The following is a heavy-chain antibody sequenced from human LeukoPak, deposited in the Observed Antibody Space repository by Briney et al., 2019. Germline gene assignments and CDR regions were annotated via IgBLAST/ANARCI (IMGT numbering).Heavy chain of an antibody. Sequence: KTSETLSLTCAVSGGSISSSNWWSWVRQPPGKGLEWIGEIYHSGSTNYNPSLKSRVTISVDKSKNQFSLKLSSVTAADTAVYYCARVKLRDSGYDGGDLDYWGQGTLVTVSS. CDR3: ARVKLRDSGYDGGDLDY. CDR1: GGSISSSNW. J-gene: IGHJ4*02. V-gene: IGHV4-4*02. CDR2: IYHSGST. D-gene: IGHD5-12*01.